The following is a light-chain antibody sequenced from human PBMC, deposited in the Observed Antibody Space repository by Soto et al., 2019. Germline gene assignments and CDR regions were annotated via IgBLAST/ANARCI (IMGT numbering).Light chain of an antibody. CDR2: DAS. CDR1: QSIYEK. CDR3: QQYNSYPWT. J-gene: IGKJ1*01. Sequence: EIVMTQSPAALSVSPGERVSLSCRASQSIYEKLAWYQQKPGQTPRLLIYDASTRATGISGSFSGSGSGTEFTLTISSLQSEDFAVYYCQQYNSYPWTFGQGTKVDIK. V-gene: IGKV3-15*01.